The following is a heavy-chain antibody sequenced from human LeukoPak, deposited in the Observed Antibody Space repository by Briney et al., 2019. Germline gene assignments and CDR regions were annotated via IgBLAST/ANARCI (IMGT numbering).Heavy chain of an antibody. D-gene: IGHD3-10*01. Sequence: GGSLRLSCAASGFTFSSYGMHWVRQAPGKGLEWVAFIRYDGSNKYYADSVKGRFTISRDNSKNTLYLQMDSLRAEDTAVYYCAKDDRNYYGSGSYYYWFDPWGQGTLVTVSS. CDR2: IRYDGSNK. V-gene: IGHV3-30*02. CDR3: AKDDRNYYGSGSYYYWFDP. CDR1: GFTFSSYG. J-gene: IGHJ5*02.